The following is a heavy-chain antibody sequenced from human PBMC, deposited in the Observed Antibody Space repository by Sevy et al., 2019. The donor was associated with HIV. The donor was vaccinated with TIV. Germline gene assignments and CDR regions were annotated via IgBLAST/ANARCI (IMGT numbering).Heavy chain of an antibody. V-gene: IGHV3-30*04. D-gene: IGHD6-19*01. CDR3: ARGPYSSGLRFDS. Sequence: LSLTCVASGFSFRDYALHWVRQGPGKGLEWVAVVSFDGGNKYYPDSVKGRFTVSRDNSKNTLFLQMDSLRGEDTAVSYCARGPYSSGLRFDSWGQGTLVTVSS. CDR1: GFSFRDYA. CDR2: VSFDGGNK. J-gene: IGHJ4*02.